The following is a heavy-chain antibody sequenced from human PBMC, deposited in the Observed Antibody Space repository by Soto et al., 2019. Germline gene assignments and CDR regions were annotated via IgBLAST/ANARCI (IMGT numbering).Heavy chain of an antibody. Sequence: GASVKVSCKVSGGAFTNYSPNWVRHSPGQGLEWLGGIIPLHNTSNYSLKFVGRLSVTADISSSTVYMHLSGLTSGDTATHYCASWFGWNPLYYHGMDVWGQGTTVTVSS. J-gene: IGHJ6*02. V-gene: IGHV1-69*08. D-gene: IGHD1-1*01. CDR3: ASWFGWNPLYYHGMDV. CDR2: IIPLHNTS. CDR1: GGAFTNYS.